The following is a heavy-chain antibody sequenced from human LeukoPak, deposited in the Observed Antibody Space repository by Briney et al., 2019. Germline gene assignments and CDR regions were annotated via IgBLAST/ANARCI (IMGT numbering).Heavy chain of an antibody. CDR1: GGSISSYY. Sequence: SETLSLTCTVSGGSISSYYWSWIRQPPGKGLEWIGYIYYTGSTNYNPSLKSRVTISVDTSKNQFSLKLSSMTAADTAVYYCARGSGSGIDWFDPWGQGTLVTVAS. CDR3: ARGSGSGIDWFDP. J-gene: IGHJ5*02. CDR2: IYYTGST. D-gene: IGHD3-10*01. V-gene: IGHV4-59*01.